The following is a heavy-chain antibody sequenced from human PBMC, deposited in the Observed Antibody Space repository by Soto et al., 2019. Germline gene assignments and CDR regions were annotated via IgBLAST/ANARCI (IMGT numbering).Heavy chain of an antibody. J-gene: IGHJ4*02. D-gene: IGHD2-15*01. CDR2: INAGNGNT. CDR3: ARDRCSGGSCYSGHDY. V-gene: IGHV1-3*01. CDR1: GYTFTSYA. Sequence: ASVKVSCKASGYTFTSYAMHWVRQAPGQRLEWMGWINAGNGNTKYSQKFQGRVTITRDTSASTAYMELSSLRSEDTAVYYCARDRCSGGSCYSGHDYWGQGTLVTVSS.